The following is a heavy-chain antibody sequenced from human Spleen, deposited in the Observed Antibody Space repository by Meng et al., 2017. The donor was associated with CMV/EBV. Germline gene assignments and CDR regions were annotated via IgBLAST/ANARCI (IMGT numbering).Heavy chain of an antibody. V-gene: IGHV3-21*01. Sequence: SGFTFSSYSMHWVRQAPGKGLEWVSSITSGSSYITYADSVEGRFTISRDNAKNSLYLQMNSLRAEDTAVYYCVGGLVTIFGVGMFDPWGQGTLVTVSS. CDR3: VGGLVTIFGVGMFDP. CDR1: GFTFSSYS. CDR2: ITSGSSYI. D-gene: IGHD3-3*01. J-gene: IGHJ5*02.